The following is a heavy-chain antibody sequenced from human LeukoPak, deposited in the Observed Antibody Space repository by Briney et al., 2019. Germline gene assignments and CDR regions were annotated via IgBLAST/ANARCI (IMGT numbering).Heavy chain of an antibody. CDR3: ARVPYRSRYCSGGSCYSPGAFDI. CDR1: GGSSSGYY. Sequence: SETLSLTCAVYGGSSSGYYWSWIRQPPGKGLEWIGEINHSGSTNYNPSLRSRVTISVDTSKNQFSLKLSSVTAADTAVYYCARVPYRSRYCSGGSCYSPGAFDIWGQGTMVTVSS. CDR2: INHSGST. D-gene: IGHD2-15*01. J-gene: IGHJ3*02. V-gene: IGHV4-34*01.